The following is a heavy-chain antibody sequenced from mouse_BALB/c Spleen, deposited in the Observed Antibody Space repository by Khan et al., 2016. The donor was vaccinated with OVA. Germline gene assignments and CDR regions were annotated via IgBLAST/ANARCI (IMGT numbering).Heavy chain of an antibody. Sequence: EVQLVESGGGLVQPGGSLKLSCAASGFDFSRYWMSWVRQAPGKGLEWIGEINPDSSTINYTPSLKDKFIISRDNAKNTLYLQMSKVGSEDTALYYCARPYRYDGKAWFAYWGQGTLVTVSA. J-gene: IGHJ3*01. CDR1: GFDFSRYW. D-gene: IGHD2-14*01. CDR3: ARPYRYDGKAWFAY. V-gene: IGHV4-1*02. CDR2: INPDSSTI.